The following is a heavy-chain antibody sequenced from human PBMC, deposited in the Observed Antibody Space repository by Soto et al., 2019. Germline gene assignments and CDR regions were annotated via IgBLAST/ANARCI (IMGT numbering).Heavy chain of an antibody. V-gene: IGHV1-69*13. J-gene: IGHJ3*02. CDR1: GGTFSSYA. CDR2: IIPIFGTA. CDR3: ARIYSSSWSNRGAFDI. Sequence: ASVKVSCKASGGTFSSYAISWVRQAPGQGLEWMGGIIPIFGTANYAQKFQGRVTITADESTSTAYMELSSLRSEDTAVYYCARIYSSSWSNRGAFDIWGQGTMVTVSS. D-gene: IGHD6-13*01.